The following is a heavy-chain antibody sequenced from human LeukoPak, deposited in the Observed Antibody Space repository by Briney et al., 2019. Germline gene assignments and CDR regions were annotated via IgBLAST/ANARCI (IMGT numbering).Heavy chain of an antibody. CDR3: SRESGSYHGHDY. D-gene: IGHD1-26*01. CDR1: GYTFTGYY. V-gene: IGHV1-2*06. Sequence: ASVKVSCKASGYTFTGYYMHWVRQAPGRGLEWMGRIDPYYGATDYAQKLQGRVTITGDTSINTAYMELSGLKSDDTAVYYCSRESGSYHGHDYWGQGTLVTVSS. J-gene: IGHJ4*02. CDR2: IDPYYGAT.